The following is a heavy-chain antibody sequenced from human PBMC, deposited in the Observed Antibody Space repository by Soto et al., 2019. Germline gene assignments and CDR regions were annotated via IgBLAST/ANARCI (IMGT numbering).Heavy chain of an antibody. CDR1: GFTFSASN. CDR3: ASHYGDNGWFDP. J-gene: IGHJ5*02. Sequence: EVQLVESGGGLVKPGGSLRLSCAASGFTFSASNMNWVRQPPGKGLEWVSSITSSSSSIYYADSLKGRFTISRDNAKNSLYLQMNSLRAGDTAVYYCASHYGDNGWFDPWGQGTLVTVSS. V-gene: IGHV3-21*06. D-gene: IGHD4-17*01. CDR2: ITSSSSSI.